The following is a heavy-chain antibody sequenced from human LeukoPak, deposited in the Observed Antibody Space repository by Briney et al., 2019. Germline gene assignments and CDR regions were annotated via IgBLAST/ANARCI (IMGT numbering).Heavy chain of an antibody. CDR3: ARDSFAGYDSSGYSSYDY. Sequence: PGGSPRLSCAASGFSFSDYSMNWVRQAPGKGLEWVSFISSYSTYIYYADSLKGRFTISRDNAKDSLYLQMNSLRAEDTAVYYCARDSFAGYDSSGYSSYDYWGQGTLVTVSS. CDR1: GFSFSDYS. V-gene: IGHV3-21*01. J-gene: IGHJ4*02. CDR2: ISSYSTYI. D-gene: IGHD3-22*01.